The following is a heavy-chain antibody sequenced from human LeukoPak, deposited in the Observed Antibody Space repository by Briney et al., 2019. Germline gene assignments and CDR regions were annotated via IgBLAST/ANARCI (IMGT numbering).Heavy chain of an antibody. Sequence: GGSLTLSCAASGFTFDDYAMHWVRQAPGKGLEWVSLISGDGGSTYYADSVKGRFTISRDNSKNSLYLQMNSLRTEDTALYYCAKVAVHYYDSSGINEGGGYWGQGTLVTVSS. CDR2: ISGDGGST. CDR3: AKVAVHYYDSSGINEGGGY. J-gene: IGHJ4*02. V-gene: IGHV3-43*02. D-gene: IGHD3-22*01. CDR1: GFTFDDYA.